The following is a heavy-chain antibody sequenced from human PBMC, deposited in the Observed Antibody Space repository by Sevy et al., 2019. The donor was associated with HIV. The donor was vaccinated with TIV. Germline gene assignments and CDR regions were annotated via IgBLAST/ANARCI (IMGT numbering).Heavy chain of an antibody. Sequence: SETLSLTCDVSGYSISSGYYWGWVRQPPGKGLGWIGITHHGGNTDYNASLKSRVSISIDTSKNQFSLKLGPVTAADTAVYYCARGYVDWFGDFSGYFDFWGQGILVTVSS. V-gene: IGHV4-38-2*01. CDR1: GYSISSGYY. D-gene: IGHD3-10*01. CDR2: THHGGNT. J-gene: IGHJ4*02. CDR3: ARGYVDWFGDFSGYFDF.